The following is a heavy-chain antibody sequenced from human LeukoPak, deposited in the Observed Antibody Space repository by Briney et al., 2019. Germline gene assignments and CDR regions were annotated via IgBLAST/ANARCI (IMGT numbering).Heavy chain of an antibody. CDR1: GYTFTGNY. CDR3: ARGKSGEKNPWFDP. CDR2: TNPNSGDT. Sequence: ASVKVSCKASGYTFTGNYMHWLRQAPGQGLEWLGWTNPNSGDTNYAQKFQGRVTMTRDTSISTAYMELSRLRSDDTAVYYCARGKSGEKNPWFDPWGQGTLVSVSA. D-gene: IGHD3-10*01. V-gene: IGHV1-2*02. J-gene: IGHJ5*02.